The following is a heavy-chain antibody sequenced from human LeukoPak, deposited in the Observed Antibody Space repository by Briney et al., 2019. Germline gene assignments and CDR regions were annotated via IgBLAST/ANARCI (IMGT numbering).Heavy chain of an antibody. D-gene: IGHD2-2*01. J-gene: IGHJ4*02. CDR1: GFTVSSNY. V-gene: IGHV3-66*01. CDR3: ARNQGSQFDY. Sequence: GGSLILSCAAPGFTVSSNYMSWVRQAPGKGLEWVSVIYSGGSTYHADSVKGRFTISRDNSKNTLYLQMNSLRAEDTAVYYCARNQGSQFDYGGQGTLVTVSS. CDR2: IYSGGST.